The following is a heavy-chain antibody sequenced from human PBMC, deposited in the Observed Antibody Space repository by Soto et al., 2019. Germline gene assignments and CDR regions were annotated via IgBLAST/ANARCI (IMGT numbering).Heavy chain of an antibody. J-gene: IGHJ4*02. Sequence: QVQLVQSGAEAKKPGASLMVSCKASGYTFTSYGITWVRQAPGQGLEWMGWISTYNGYTDYAQKLQGRVTMTRDTSTSTAYMELRSLRSDDTAVYYCVSGSDFDYWGQGTLVTVSS. V-gene: IGHV1-18*01. CDR2: ISTYNGYT. CDR3: VSGSDFDY. CDR1: GYTFTSYG.